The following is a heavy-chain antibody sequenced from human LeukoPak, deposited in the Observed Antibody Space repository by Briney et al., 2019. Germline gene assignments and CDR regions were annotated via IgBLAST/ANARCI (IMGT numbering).Heavy chain of an antibody. V-gene: IGHV4-34*01. CDR1: GGSLGGYY. D-gene: IGHD1-26*01. CDR3: ARGDGIVGATGYY. J-gene: IGHJ4*02. Sequence: SETLSLTCAVYGGSLGGYYWSWIRQPPGKGREWVGEINHSGSTNYNPSLKSRVTISVDTSKNQFSLKLSSVTAADTAVYYCARGDGIVGATGYYWGQGTLVTVSS. CDR2: INHSGST.